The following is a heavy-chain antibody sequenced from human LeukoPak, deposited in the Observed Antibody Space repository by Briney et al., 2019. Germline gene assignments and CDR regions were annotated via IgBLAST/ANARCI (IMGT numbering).Heavy chain of an antibody. CDR3: AAGPWELDF. Sequence: SETLSLTCTVSGVSINTYYASWIRQAPGRGLEFIGFIYNGGNTNYNPSLKSRATISVDTSNNQFSLRLTSVTAADTAMYYCAAGPWELDFWGQGTLVTVSS. CDR2: IYNGGNT. V-gene: IGHV4-4*09. J-gene: IGHJ4*02. CDR1: GVSINTYY. D-gene: IGHD1-26*01.